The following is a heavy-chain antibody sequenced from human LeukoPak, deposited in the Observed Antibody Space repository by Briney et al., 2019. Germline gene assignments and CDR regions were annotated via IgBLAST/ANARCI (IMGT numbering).Heavy chain of an antibody. Sequence: SETLSLTCAVYGGSFSGYYWSWIRQPPGKGLEWIGEINHSGSTNYNPSLKSRVTISADTSKNQFSLKLSSVTAADTAVYYCARAGEAAAGRGYWFDPWGQGTLVTVSS. CDR2: INHSGST. V-gene: IGHV4-34*01. D-gene: IGHD6-13*01. CDR1: GGSFSGYY. CDR3: ARAGEAAAGRGYWFDP. J-gene: IGHJ5*02.